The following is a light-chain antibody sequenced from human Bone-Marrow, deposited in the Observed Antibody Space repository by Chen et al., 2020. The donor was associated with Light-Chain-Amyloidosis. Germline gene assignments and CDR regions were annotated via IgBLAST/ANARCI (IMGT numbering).Light chain of an antibody. CDR2: NDI. Sequence: QSVLTQPPSASGNPGQRVTLSCSGSNSNVGTDNVYWYQQLPGTAPKLLIYNDIQRPSGVPDRISGPTSGTSAFLAIRGLRSEDEADYYCAAWDASLRVYLFGAGTKVTVL. CDR1: NSNVGTDN. V-gene: IGLV1-47*01. J-gene: IGLJ1*01. CDR3: AAWDASLRVYL.